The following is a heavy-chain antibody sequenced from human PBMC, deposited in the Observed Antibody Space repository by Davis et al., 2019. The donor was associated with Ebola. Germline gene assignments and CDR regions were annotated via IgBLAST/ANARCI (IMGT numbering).Heavy chain of an antibody. J-gene: IGHJ4*02. CDR1: RVSITSYY. Sequence: MPSETLSLTCTVSRVSITSYYWSWVRQLPGKGLEWIGYSHYSGSTNYNPSLKSRVTISTDTFRSQFFLTLSSVTAADTAVYYCARTSGYSYGYDYWGQGTLVTVSS. V-gene: IGHV4-59*12. CDR2: SHYSGST. CDR3: ARTSGYSYGYDY. D-gene: IGHD5-18*01.